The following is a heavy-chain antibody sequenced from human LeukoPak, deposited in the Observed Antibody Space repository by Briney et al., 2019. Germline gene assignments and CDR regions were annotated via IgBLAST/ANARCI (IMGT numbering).Heavy chain of an antibody. CDR2: IYSAGST. V-gene: IGHV3-53*01. J-gene: IGHJ4*02. Sequence: GGSLRLSCVASGFTVSSNYMSWVRQAPGKGLEWVSVIYSAGSTYYADSVKGRFTISRDNSKNSLFLQMHSLRADDTAVYYCAKGAASYFDYWGQGNLVTVSS. CDR3: AKGAASYFDY. D-gene: IGHD3-16*01. CDR1: GFTVSSNY.